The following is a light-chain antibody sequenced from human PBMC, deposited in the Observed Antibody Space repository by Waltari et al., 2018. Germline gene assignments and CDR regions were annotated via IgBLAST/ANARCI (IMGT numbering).Light chain of an antibody. CDR1: QSVDNE. Sequence: EIVMTQSPVTLSVSPGEGATLSCRASQSVDNELAWYQQKPGQAPSLVIYGASTRATGVPGRFSGGGSGTEFTLTISSLQSEDFAVYYCQQYNTWPLSVGPGTTVDIK. V-gene: IGKV3-15*01. CDR2: GAS. CDR3: QQYNTWPLS. J-gene: IGKJ3*01.